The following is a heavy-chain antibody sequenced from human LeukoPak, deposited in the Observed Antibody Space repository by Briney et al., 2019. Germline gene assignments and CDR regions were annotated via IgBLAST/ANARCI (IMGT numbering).Heavy chain of an antibody. D-gene: IGHD2-15*01. CDR2: VYYSGGT. J-gene: IGHJ4*02. Sequence: SETLSLTCTVSGGSISSYYWSWIRQPPGKGLEWIGYVYYSGGTNYNPSLKSRVTISVDTSKNQFSLKLSSVTAADTAVYYCASGARGGNAYWGQGTLVTVSS. CDR1: GGSISSYY. V-gene: IGHV4-59*12. CDR3: ASGARGGNAY.